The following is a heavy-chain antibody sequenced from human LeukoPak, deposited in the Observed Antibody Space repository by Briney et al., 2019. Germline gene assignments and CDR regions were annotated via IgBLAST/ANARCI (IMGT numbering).Heavy chain of an antibody. D-gene: IGHD3-16*01. CDR1: GYTFTNYD. Sequence: ASVTVSFKASGYTFTNYDINWVRQAPGQGLEWMGWINPNSGGTNYAQKFQGRVTMTRDTSISTAYMELSRLRSDDTAVYYCARGGLPVFYYYMDVWGKGTTVTVSS. CDR3: ARGGLPVFYYYMDV. J-gene: IGHJ6*03. V-gene: IGHV1-2*02. CDR2: INPNSGGT.